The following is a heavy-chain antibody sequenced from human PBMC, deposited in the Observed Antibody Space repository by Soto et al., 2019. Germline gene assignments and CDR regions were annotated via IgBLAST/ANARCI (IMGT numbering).Heavy chain of an antibody. D-gene: IGHD6-19*01. V-gene: IGHV3-64D*08. CDR1: GFTFSSHA. Sequence: HPGGSLRLSCSASGFTFSSHAMHWVRQAPGKGLEYVSAISGSGGSTYYADSVKGRFTISRDNSKNTLYLQMNTLRAEDTAVYYCAKNRNTGVAGTSCWFGPWGQGTLVTVSS. J-gene: IGHJ5*02. CDR2: ISGSGGST. CDR3: AKNRNTGVAGTSCWFGP.